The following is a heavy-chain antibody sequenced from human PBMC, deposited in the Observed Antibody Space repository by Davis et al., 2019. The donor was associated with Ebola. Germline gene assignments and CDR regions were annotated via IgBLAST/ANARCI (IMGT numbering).Heavy chain of an antibody. V-gene: IGHV1-46*01. Sequence: AASVKVSCKASGYTFTSHYIHWVRQAPGQGLEWMGMINPNDGRTIYAQKFQGRVTVTRDTSTGTAYMELRSLRSDDTAVYFCARTSIVGTTTTASDIWGQGTKVTVSS. J-gene: IGHJ3*02. CDR3: ARTSIVGTTTTASDI. CDR1: GYTFTSHY. D-gene: IGHD1-26*01. CDR2: INPNDGRT.